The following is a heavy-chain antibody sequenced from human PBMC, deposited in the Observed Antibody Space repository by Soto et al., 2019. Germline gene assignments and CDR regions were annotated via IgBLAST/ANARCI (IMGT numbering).Heavy chain of an antibody. CDR3: AREKTSYGMDV. CDR1: GYTFTSYD. V-gene: IGHV1-8*01. CDR2: MNPNSGNT. Sequence: QVQLVQSGAEVKKPGASVKVSCKASGYTFTSYDINWVRQATGQGLEWMGWMNPNSGNTGYAQKFQGRGTMTRNTSISTAYMAPSSLRSEGTAVYYCAREKTSYGMDVWGQGTTVTVSS. J-gene: IGHJ6*02.